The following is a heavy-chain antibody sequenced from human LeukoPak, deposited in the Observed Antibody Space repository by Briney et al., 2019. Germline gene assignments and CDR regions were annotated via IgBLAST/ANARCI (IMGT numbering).Heavy chain of an antibody. Sequence: GGSLRLSCAASGFTFSDYYMSWIRQAPGKGLEWVSYISTSGSTTYCADSVKGRFTISRDNAKNSLYLQMNSLRAEDTAVYYCARDRVEYYYDSSGYYWGQGTLVTVSS. CDR2: ISTSGSTT. V-gene: IGHV3-11*04. CDR1: GFTFSDYY. D-gene: IGHD3-22*01. J-gene: IGHJ4*02. CDR3: ARDRVEYYYDSSGYY.